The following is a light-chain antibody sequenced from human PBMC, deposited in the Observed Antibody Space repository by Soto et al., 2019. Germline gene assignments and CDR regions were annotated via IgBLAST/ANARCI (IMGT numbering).Light chain of an antibody. V-gene: IGKV3-15*01. J-gene: IGKJ5*01. CDR2: GAS. CDR3: QQYKNWPL. CDR1: QSVSSN. Sequence: EIVMTQTPATLDVSPGERATLSGRASQSVSSNLAWYQQKPGQAPXXLIYGASTRATGIPARLSVVGSGTDFTLTFPSMQSEYSAVDDCQQYKNWPLFGQGTRLEIK.